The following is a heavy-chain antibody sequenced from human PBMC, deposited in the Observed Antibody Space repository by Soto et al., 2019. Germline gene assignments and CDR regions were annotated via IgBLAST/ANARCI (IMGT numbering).Heavy chain of an antibody. D-gene: IGHD7-27*01. CDR1: GGSVRTGSYH. Sequence: XGTLSLTCSVSGGSVRTGSYHWSWIRQPPGKGLEWIGFIPNNGSPDYNPSLKSRVVVSIDRSKKQFSLKVNSVTAADTAVYFCARIGWGGDSWGQGTLVTVSS. J-gene: IGHJ4*02. V-gene: IGHV4-61*01. CDR2: IPNNGSP. CDR3: ARIGWGGDS.